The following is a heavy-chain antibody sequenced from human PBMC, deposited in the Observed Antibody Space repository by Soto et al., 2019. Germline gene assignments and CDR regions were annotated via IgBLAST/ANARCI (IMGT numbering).Heavy chain of an antibody. J-gene: IGHJ4*02. V-gene: IGHV3-23*01. CDR2: ISDGGGST. D-gene: IGHD3-22*01. CDR1: GFSFSSSA. CDR3: AKGLVYYDY. Sequence: SVRLSCAASGFSFSSSAMTWVRQALGKGLEWVSSISDGGGSTYYADSGKGRFTISRDNSKNTLYLQMSSLRAEDTAEYFCAKGLVYYDYWGQGTLVTSPQ.